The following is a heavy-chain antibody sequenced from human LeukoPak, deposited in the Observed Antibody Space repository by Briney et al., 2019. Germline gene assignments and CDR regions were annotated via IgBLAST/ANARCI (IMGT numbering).Heavy chain of an antibody. CDR3: ASGWTLIDY. J-gene: IGHJ4*02. CDR2: IYHSGST. V-gene: IGHV4-38-2*02. D-gene: IGHD2-2*03. CDR1: GYSISSGYY. Sequence: SETLSLTCTVSGYSISSGYYWGWIRQPPGKGLEWIGSIYHSGSTYYNPSLKSRVTISVDTSKNQFSLKLSSVTAADTAVYYCASGWTLIDYWGQGTLVTVSS.